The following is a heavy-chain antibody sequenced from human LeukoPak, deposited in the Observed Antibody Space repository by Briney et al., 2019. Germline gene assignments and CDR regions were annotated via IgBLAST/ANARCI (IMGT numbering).Heavy chain of an antibody. CDR1: GGSISSSSYY. J-gene: IGHJ4*02. Sequence: SETLSLTCTVSGGSISSSSYYWGWIRQPPGKGLEWIGSIYYSGSTYYNPSLKSRVTISVDTSKNQFSLKLSSVNAADTAVYYCARYGYGDPLFDHWGQGTLVTVSS. CDR3: ARYGYGDPLFDH. V-gene: IGHV4-39*01. CDR2: IYYSGST. D-gene: IGHD4-17*01.